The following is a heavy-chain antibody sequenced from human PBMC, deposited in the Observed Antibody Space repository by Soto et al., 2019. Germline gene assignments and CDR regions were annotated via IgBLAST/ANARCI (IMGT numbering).Heavy chain of an antibody. J-gene: IGHJ4*02. Sequence: SETLSLTCTVSGGSISNYYWSLIRQSPGKGLEWIGYISYIGTTNYNPSLKSRVTISVDTSKNQFSLRLTSVTAADTVVYYCVRGGGGYGNGMIDYWGQGTPVTVSS. D-gene: IGHD5-18*01. CDR2: ISYIGTT. CDR3: VRGGGGYGNGMIDY. V-gene: IGHV4-59*01. CDR1: GGSISNYY.